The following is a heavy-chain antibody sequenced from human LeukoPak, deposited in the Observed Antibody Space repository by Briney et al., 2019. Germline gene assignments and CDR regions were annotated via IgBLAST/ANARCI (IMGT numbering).Heavy chain of an antibody. Sequence: GGSLRLSCAASGFTFSSYSMNWIRQAPGKGLEWVSGISWNSGSIGYADSVKGRFTISRDNAKNSLYLQMNSLRAEDTALYYCEKDSYYYGMDVWGQGTTVTVSS. CDR1: GFTFSSYS. CDR3: EKDSYYYGMDV. J-gene: IGHJ6*02. CDR2: ISWNSGSI. V-gene: IGHV3-9*01.